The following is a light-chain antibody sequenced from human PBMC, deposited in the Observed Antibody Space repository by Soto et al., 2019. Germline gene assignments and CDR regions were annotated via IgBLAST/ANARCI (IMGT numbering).Light chain of an antibody. CDR1: SSDIGGYDY. V-gene: IGLV2-14*01. Sequence: QSVLAQPASVSGSPGQSITISCTGTSSDIGGYDYVSWYQQRPGKAPKLMIYEVRYRPSGVSNRFSGSKSGNTASLTISGLQAEGEAVYYCCLYTRTSNHYFFGSGTKVTVL. J-gene: IGLJ1*01. CDR3: CLYTRTSNHYF. CDR2: EVR.